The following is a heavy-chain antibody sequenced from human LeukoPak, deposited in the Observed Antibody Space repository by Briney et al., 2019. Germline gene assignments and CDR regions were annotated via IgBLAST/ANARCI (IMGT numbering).Heavy chain of an antibody. Sequence: ASVKVSCKASGGTFSSYAISWVRQAPGQGLEWMGWINTNSGNPRYAQGFTGRFVFSMDTSVSTAYLQISTLKAEDTAVYYCARATGIYSSSMPFDYWGQGTQVTVSS. V-gene: IGHV7-4-1*02. D-gene: IGHD6-13*01. CDR1: GGTFSSYA. CDR2: INTNSGNP. J-gene: IGHJ4*02. CDR3: ARATGIYSSSMPFDY.